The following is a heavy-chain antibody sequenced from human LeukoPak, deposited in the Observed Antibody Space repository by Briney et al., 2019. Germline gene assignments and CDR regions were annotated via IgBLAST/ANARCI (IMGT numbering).Heavy chain of an antibody. V-gene: IGHV1-18*01. Sequence: GASVKVSCTASGYTFTSYGISWVRQAPGQGLEWMGWISAYNGNTNYAQKLQGRVTMTTDTSTSTAYMELRSLRSDDTAVYYCASGYYDSSGYPKVFDYWGQGTLVTVSS. J-gene: IGHJ4*02. CDR3: ASGYYDSSGYPKVFDY. CDR1: GYTFTSYG. D-gene: IGHD3-22*01. CDR2: ISAYNGNT.